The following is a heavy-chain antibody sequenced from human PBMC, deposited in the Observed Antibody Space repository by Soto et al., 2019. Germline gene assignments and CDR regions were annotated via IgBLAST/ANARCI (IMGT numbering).Heavy chain of an antibody. Sequence: SVKVSCKASGGTFSSYAISWVRQAPGQGLEWMGGIIPIFGTANYAQKFQGRVTITADESTSTAYMELSSLRSEDTAVYYCARELGYCISTSGQGGNYYYYGMDVWGQGTTVTVSS. CDR2: IIPIFGTA. CDR1: GGTFSSYA. CDR3: ARELGYCISTSGQGGNYYYYGMDV. D-gene: IGHD2-2*01. V-gene: IGHV1-69*13. J-gene: IGHJ6*02.